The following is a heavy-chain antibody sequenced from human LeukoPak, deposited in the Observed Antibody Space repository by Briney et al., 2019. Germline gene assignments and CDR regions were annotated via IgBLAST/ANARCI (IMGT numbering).Heavy chain of an antibody. D-gene: IGHD3-22*01. V-gene: IGHV4-34*01. CDR1: GGSFSGYY. J-gene: IGHJ1*01. CDR3: ASYYYDSSGPNRGDQYFQH. Sequence: PSGTLSLTCAVYGGSFSGYYWSWIRQPPGKGLEWIGEINHSGSTNYNPSLKGRVTISVDTSKNQFSLKLSSVTAADTAVYYCASYYYDSSGPNRGDQYFQHWGQGTLVTVSS. CDR2: INHSGST.